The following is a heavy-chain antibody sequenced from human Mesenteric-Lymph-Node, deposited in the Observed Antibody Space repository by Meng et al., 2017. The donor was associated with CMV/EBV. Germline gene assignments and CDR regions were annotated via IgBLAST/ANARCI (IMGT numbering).Heavy chain of an antibody. CDR1: GFIFSNYG. Sequence: GGSLRLSCAASGFIFSNYGMHWVRQAPGKGLEWVGVISQDGSNTYYVDSVKGRFTISRDNSKNTLHLEMNSLRTEDTAVHFCAKGDDSTGYYRAYYFMDVWGQGTTVTVSS. CDR3: AKGDDSTGYYRAYYFMDV. D-gene: IGHD3-22*01. CDR2: ISQDGSNT. J-gene: IGHJ6*02. V-gene: IGHV3-30*18.